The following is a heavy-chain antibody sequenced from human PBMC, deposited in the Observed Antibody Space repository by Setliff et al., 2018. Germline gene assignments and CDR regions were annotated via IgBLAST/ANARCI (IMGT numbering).Heavy chain of an antibody. D-gene: IGHD3-3*01. CDR3: ARQYYNFWSGYSPKKGWFDP. J-gene: IGHJ5*02. V-gene: IGHV5-51*01. CDR1: GYNFANYW. Sequence: PGESLKISCRASGYNFANYWIGWVRQMPGKGLEWMGIIYPGDSDTRYSPSFEGQVTISADKSISTAYLQWSSLKASDTAMYYCARQYYNFWSGYSPKKGWFDPWGQGTLVTVSS. CDR2: IYPGDSDT.